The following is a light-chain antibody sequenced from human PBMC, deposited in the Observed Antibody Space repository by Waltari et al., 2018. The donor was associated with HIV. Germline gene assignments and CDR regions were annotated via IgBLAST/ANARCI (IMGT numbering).Light chain of an antibody. CDR2: DTS. V-gene: IGKV3-11*01. CDR1: ESISTY. CDR3: QQRKNWPPT. J-gene: IGKJ5*01. Sequence: EVVLTQSPDTLSLSPGAGATLSCRASESISTYLAWYQQKPGQAPRLLIYDTSNRDTGIPARFSGSGSGTDFTLTISSLEPEDFAVYYCQQRKNWPPTFGQGTRLEIK.